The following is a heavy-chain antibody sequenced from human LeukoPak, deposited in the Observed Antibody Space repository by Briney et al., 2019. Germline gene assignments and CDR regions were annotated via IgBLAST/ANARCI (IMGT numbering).Heavy chain of an antibody. Sequence: GGSLRLSCAASGFTFGSYGMNWVRQAPGKGLEWVSGISGTGDSTYYADSVRGRFTISRDNSKNTLYLQMNSLRAEDTAVYYCARAGRKSRGVDLVRKKETGYYYYMDVWGKGTTVTVSS. V-gene: IGHV3-23*01. CDR2: ISGTGDST. CDR1: GFTFGSYG. CDR3: ARAGRKSRGVDLVRKKETGYYYYMDV. D-gene: IGHD3-10*02. J-gene: IGHJ6*03.